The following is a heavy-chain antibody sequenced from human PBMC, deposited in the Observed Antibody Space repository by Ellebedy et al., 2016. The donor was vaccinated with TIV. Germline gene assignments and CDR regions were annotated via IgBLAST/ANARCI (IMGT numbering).Heavy chain of an antibody. J-gene: IGHJ6*02. CDR2: ISSSTEIT. Sequence: GGSLRLSCAAAGFTFNSDSMTWVRPAPGKGLEWVSYISSSTEITYYGDSVRGRFTISRDNATNSLYLQLNSLRDDDTAVYYCARVLYFHGSGSYYGPLGGMDVWGQGTTVTVSS. CDR3: ARVLYFHGSGSYYGPLGGMDV. V-gene: IGHV3-48*02. D-gene: IGHD3-10*01. CDR1: GFTFNSDS.